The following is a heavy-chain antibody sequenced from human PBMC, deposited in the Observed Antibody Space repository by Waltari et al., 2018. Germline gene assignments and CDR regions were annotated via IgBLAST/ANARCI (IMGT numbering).Heavy chain of an antibody. J-gene: IGHJ4*02. D-gene: IGHD2-15*01. CDR2: IRGSGGST. CDR1: GFTFSSYA. V-gene: IGHV3-23*01. Sequence: EVQLLESGGGLVQPGGSLRLSCAASGFTFSSYAMRWVRQAPGEGLEWVSAIRGSGGSTYYEGSVKGRLTSSGDNSKNALYLQRNSRRAGDTAVYYCAKADIVVVVAANRDWGQGTLVTVSS. CDR3: AKADIVVVVAANRD.